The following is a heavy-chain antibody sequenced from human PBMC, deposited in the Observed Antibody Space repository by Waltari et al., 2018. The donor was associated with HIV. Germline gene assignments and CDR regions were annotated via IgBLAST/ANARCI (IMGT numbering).Heavy chain of an antibody. CDR2: RNPNSGNT. V-gene: IGHV1-8*01. CDR1: GYTFTSYD. D-gene: IGHD2-15*01. J-gene: IGHJ4*02. Sequence: QVQLVQSGAEVKKPGASVKVSCKASGYTFTSYDINWVRQATGQGLEWMGWRNPNSGNTGYAQKCQGRVTMTRNTSISTAYMELSSLRSEDTAVYYCVARRGRARGLFDYWGQGTLVTVSS. CDR3: VARRGRARGLFDY.